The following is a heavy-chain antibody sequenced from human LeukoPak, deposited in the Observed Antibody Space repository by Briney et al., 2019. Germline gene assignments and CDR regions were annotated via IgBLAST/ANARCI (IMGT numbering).Heavy chain of an antibody. CDR2: IWYDGSNK. Sequence: GGSLRLSCAASGFTFSNYAMSWVRQAPGKGLEWVAVIWYDGSNKYYADSVKGRFTISRDNSKNTLYLQMNSLRAEDTAVYYCARGRPTRVTTIGPKVFDYGGQGTLVTVSS. CDR3: ARGRPTRVTTIGPKVFDY. J-gene: IGHJ4*02. V-gene: IGHV3-33*08. CDR1: GFTFSNYA. D-gene: IGHD4-17*01.